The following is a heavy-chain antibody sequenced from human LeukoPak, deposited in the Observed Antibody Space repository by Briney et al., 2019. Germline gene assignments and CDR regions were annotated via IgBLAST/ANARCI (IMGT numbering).Heavy chain of an antibody. V-gene: IGHV3-7*03. CDR3: ARRYFDY. CDR2: IKQDGSEE. CDR1: GFTFSSYA. Sequence: GGSLRLSCAASGFTFSSYAISWVRQAPGKGLEWVANIKQDGSEEYYVDSVKGRFTISRDNAKNSLYLQMNSLRAEDTAVYYCARRYFDYWGQGILVTVSS. J-gene: IGHJ4*02.